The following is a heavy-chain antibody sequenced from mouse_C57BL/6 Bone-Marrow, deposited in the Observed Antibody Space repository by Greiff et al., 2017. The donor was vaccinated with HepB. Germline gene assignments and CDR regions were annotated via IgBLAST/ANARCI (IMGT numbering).Heavy chain of an antibody. V-gene: IGHV1-15*01. CDR2: IDPETGGT. J-gene: IGHJ4*01. CDR1: GYTFTDYE. CDR3: TRGTTRDVYYAMDY. Sequence: QVQLQQSGAELVRPGASVTLSCKASGYTFTDYEMHWVKQTPVHGLEWIGAIDPETGGTAYNQKFKGKAILTADKSSSTAYMELRSLTSEDSAVYYCTRGTTRDVYYAMDYWGQGTSVTVSS. D-gene: IGHD2-14*01.